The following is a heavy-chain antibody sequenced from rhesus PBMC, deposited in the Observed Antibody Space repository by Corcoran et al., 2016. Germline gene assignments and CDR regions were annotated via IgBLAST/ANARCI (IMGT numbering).Heavy chain of an antibody. Sequence: EVQLVQSGAEVKRPGESLKISCKTSGYSFTSYWITWVPQRPGKGLEWMGAIDPSDSDTRYSPSFQGQVTISADKSISTACLQWSSLKASDSATYYCAKGQWYDYWGQGVLVTVSS. CDR3: AKGQWYDY. CDR1: GYSFTSYW. CDR2: IDPSDSDT. J-gene: IGHJ4*01. V-gene: IGHV5-2*01. D-gene: IGHD2-27*01.